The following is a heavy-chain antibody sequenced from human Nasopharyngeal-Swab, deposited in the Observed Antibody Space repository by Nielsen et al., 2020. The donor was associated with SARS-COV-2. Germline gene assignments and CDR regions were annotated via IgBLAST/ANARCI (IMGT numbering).Heavy chain of an antibody. CDR1: GYTLTGLS. V-gene: IGHV1-24*01. CDR2: FDPEDGET. D-gene: IGHD2-2*01. Sequence: ASVKVSCKVSGYTLTGLSMHWVRQAPGKGLEWMGGFDPEDGETIYAQKFQGRVTMTEDTSTDTAYMELSSLRSEDTAVYYCATSAPYCSSTSCSYWFDPWGQGTLVTVSS. CDR3: ATSAPYCSSTSCSYWFDP. J-gene: IGHJ5*02.